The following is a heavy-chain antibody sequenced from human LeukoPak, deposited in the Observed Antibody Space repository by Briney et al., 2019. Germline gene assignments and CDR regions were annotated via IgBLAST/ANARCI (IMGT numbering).Heavy chain of an antibody. Sequence: GASVKVSCKASGYTFTGYYMHWVRQAPGQGLEWMGWINPNSGGTNYAQKFQGWVTMTRDTSISTAYMELSRLRSEDTAVYYCARGRGPIPHMDVWGKGTTVTVSS. V-gene: IGHV1-2*04. CDR2: INPNSGGT. CDR1: GYTFTGYY. J-gene: IGHJ6*03. CDR3: ARGRGPIPHMDV.